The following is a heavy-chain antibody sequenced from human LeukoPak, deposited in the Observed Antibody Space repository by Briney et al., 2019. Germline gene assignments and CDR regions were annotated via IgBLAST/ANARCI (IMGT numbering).Heavy chain of an antibody. J-gene: IGHJ5*02. CDR3: ARDSDIVVVPAAYNWFDP. Sequence: GASVKVSCKASGYTFTSYGISWVRQAPGQGLEWMGWISAYNGNTNYAQKLQGRVTMTTDTSTSTAYMELRSLRSDDTAVYYCARDSDIVVVPAAYNWFDPWGQGTLVTVSS. CDR2: ISAYNGNT. D-gene: IGHD2-2*01. V-gene: IGHV1-18*01. CDR1: GYTFTSYG.